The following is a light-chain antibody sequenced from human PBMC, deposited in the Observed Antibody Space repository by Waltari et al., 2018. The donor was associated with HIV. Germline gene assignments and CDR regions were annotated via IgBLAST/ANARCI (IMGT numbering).Light chain of an antibody. CDR2: WAS. CDR3: QQHYDSPIT. V-gene: IGKV4-1*01. Sequence: DIVMTQSPDSLAVSLGERATINCKSSQSVLYSSNNKNYLAWYQQKSGQPPKLLISWASTRESGVPYRFRCSGSGTDFTLTISSLQAEDVAVYYCQQHYDSPITFGQWTRLEIK. CDR1: QSVLYSSNNKNY. J-gene: IGKJ5*01.